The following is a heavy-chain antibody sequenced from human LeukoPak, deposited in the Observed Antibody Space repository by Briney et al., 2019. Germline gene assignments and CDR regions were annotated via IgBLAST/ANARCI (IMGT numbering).Heavy chain of an antibody. CDR1: GYSFTSYW. CDR3: ARHTKYSSSSRVFDY. D-gene: IGHD6-6*01. CDR2: IYPGDSDT. Sequence: GESLKISCKGSGYSFTSYWIGWVRQMPGKGLEWMGIIYPGDSDTRYSPSFQGQVTITADKSISTAYLQWSSLKASDTAKYYCARHTKYSSSSRVFDYWGQGTLVTVSS. J-gene: IGHJ4*02. V-gene: IGHV5-51*01.